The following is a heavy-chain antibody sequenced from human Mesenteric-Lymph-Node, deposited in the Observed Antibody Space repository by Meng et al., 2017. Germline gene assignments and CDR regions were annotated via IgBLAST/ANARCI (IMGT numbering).Heavy chain of an antibody. J-gene: IGHJ4*02. V-gene: IGHV1-2*02. CDR2: INPNSGGT. CDR1: GYTFTGYY. D-gene: IGHD2-15*01. Sequence: VQLVQSGAEVKTPGASVKVSCKASGYTFTGYYMHWVRQAPGQGLEWMGWINPNSGGTNYAQKFQGRVTMTRDTSISTAYMELNRLRSDDTAVYYCARDTACSGGSCYQGYWGQGTLVTVSS. CDR3: ARDTACSGGSCYQGY.